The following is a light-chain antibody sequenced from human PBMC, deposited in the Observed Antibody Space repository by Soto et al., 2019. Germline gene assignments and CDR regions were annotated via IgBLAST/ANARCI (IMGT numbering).Light chain of an antibody. J-gene: IGKJ4*01. V-gene: IGKV3-11*01. CDR1: QSVNIY. Sequence: EIVLTHSPATVSLSPGERVTLSCRASQSVNIYLAWYQQKPGQAPRLLIYDASNRATGVPARFSGSGSGTDFTLTISSLESEDFAIYYCQQHTNWPLTFGGGTKVDIK. CDR2: DAS. CDR3: QQHTNWPLT.